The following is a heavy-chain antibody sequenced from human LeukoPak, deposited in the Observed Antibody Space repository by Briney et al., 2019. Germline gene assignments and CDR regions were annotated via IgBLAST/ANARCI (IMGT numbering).Heavy chain of an antibody. CDR3: ARGAQWLARSLGY. Sequence: PSETLSLTCAVYGGSFSGYYWGWIRQPPGKGREWIGEISHSGSTNYTPSLKSRVTISVDTSKNQFSLKLSSVTAADTAVYYCARGAQWLARSLGYWGQGTLVTVSS. V-gene: IGHV4-34*01. J-gene: IGHJ4*02. CDR2: ISHSGST. D-gene: IGHD6-19*01. CDR1: GGSFSGYY.